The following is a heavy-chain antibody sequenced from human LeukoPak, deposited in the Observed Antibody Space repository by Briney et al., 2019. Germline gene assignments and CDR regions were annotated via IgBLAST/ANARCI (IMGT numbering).Heavy chain of an antibody. CDR2: IKEDGREK. V-gene: IGHV3-7*01. D-gene: IGHD5-18*01. J-gene: IGHJ6*02. CDR1: GFTFSSSW. CDR3: ARDLGGYSYGYYYYGMDV. Sequence: GGSLRLSCATSGFTFSSSWMSWVRQAPGKGLECVANIKEDGREKYYVDSVKGRFTISRDNSKNTLYLQMNSLRAEDTAVYYCARDLGGYSYGYYYYGMDVWGQGTTVTVSS.